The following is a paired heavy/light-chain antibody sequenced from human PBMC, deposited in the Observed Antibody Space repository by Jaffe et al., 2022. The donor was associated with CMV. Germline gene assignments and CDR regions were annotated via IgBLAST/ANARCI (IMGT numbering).Light chain of an antibody. CDR2: ENE. Sequence: QSLLTQPPSMSAAPGQQVTISCSGTSSNVGSNFVSWYQRLPGTAPKLLIYENENRPSGIPDRFSGSKSGTSATLAISGLQTGDEAEYYCGTWDSNLRAAFVFGGGTKLTVL. CDR1: SSNVGSNF. V-gene: IGLV1-51*01. J-gene: IGLJ2*01. CDR3: GTWDSNLRAAFV.
Heavy chain of an antibody. J-gene: IGHJ5*02. CDR1: GFTFNSYE. CDR2: IDSTGTTT. CDR3: VRQYSSRPRGRFDL. V-gene: IGHV3-48*03. D-gene: IGHD6-13*01. Sequence: EVQLVESGGGLVQPGGSLRLSCAASGFTFNSYEFNWVRQGPGKGLEWLSYIDSTGTTTFYADSVRGRFTSSRDNAKNSLYLHMTSLRAEDTAVYFCVRQYSSRPRGRFDLWGQGTLVTVSS.